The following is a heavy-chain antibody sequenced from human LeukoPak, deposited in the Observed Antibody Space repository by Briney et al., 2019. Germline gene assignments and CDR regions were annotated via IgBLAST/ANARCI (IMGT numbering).Heavy chain of an antibody. CDR3: ARGFGRGSVDY. CDR2: MDQDGSDK. V-gene: IGHV3-7*01. D-gene: IGHD3-10*01. CDR1: GFTFSSYA. Sequence: GGSLRLSCAASGFTFSSYAMNWVRQAPGKGLEWVANMDQDGSDKTYVDSVKGRFTISRDNARNSLYLQMNSLRPEDTAMYFCARGFGRGSVDYWGQGTLVTVSS. J-gene: IGHJ4*02.